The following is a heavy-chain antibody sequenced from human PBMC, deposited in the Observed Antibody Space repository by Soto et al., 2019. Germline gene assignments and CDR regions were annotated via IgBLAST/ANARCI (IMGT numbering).Heavy chain of an antibody. CDR1: GFTFSSYS. J-gene: IGHJ4*02. D-gene: IGHD2-15*01. CDR3: ARARYCSGGGCYCDY. Sequence: EVQLVESGGGLVKPGGSLRLSCAVSGFTFSSYSMNWVRQAPGKGLEWVSSISSSSAYIYYADSVKGRFTISRDNAKNSRSLLMKSLGAEDTAVYYCARARYCSGGGCYCDYWGQGTLVTVSS. V-gene: IGHV3-21*01. CDR2: ISSSSAYI.